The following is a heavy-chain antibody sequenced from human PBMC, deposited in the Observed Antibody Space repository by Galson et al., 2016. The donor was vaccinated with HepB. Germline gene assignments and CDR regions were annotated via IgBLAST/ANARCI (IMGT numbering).Heavy chain of an antibody. CDR1: GYNFATYW. Sequence: QSGAEVKKPGESLKISCKGSGYNFATYWIGWVRQMPGKGLEWMGIIYPGDSDTRYSPSFQGQVTISADKSISTAYLQWSSLKASDTARYYCARRDPRGGSAYQFDYWGKGTLVTVSS. CDR2: IYPGDSDT. J-gene: IGHJ4*02. CDR3: ARRDPRGGSAYQFDY. V-gene: IGHV5-51*01. D-gene: IGHD1-26*01.